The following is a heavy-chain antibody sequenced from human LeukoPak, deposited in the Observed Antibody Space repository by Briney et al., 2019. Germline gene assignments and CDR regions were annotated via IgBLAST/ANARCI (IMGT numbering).Heavy chain of an antibody. Sequence: SETLSLTCAVYGGSFSGYYWSWIRQPPGKGLEWIGEINHSGSTNYNPSLKSRVTISVDTSKNQFSLRLSSVTAADTAVYYCAEGVGATGFDYWGQGTLVTVSS. D-gene: IGHD1-26*01. J-gene: IGHJ4*02. CDR3: AEGVGATGFDY. V-gene: IGHV4-34*01. CDR1: GGSFSGYY. CDR2: INHSGST.